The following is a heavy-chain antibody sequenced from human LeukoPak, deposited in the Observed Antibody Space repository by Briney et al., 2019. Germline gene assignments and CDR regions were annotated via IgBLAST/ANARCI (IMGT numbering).Heavy chain of an antibody. V-gene: IGHV3-48*04. CDR3: ARGATGGHYKIDY. CDR2: ISSSSSTI. J-gene: IGHJ4*02. D-gene: IGHD1-26*01. Sequence: GGSLRLSCAASGFTFSSYSMNWVRQAPGKGLEWVSYISSSSSTIYYADSVKGRFTISRDNAKNTLYLQMNSLRAEDTAVYYCARGATGGHYKIDYWGQGTLVTVSS. CDR1: GFTFSSYS.